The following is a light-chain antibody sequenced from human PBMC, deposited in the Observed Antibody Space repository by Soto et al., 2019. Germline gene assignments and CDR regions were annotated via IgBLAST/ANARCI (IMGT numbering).Light chain of an antibody. CDR2: DAS. CDR1: QRISGW. CDR3: QQYNTYST. V-gene: IGKV1-5*01. J-gene: IGKJ1*01. Sequence: DIQMTQSPSTLSASVGDRVTITCRASQRISGWLAWYQQKRGKAPKLLIYDASSLESGVPSRFSGSGSGTEFTLTISSLRPDDFATYYCQQYNTYSTFGQGTKVDIK.